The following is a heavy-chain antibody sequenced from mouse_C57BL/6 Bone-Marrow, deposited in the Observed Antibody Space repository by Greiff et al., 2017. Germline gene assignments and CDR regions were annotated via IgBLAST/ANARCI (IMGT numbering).Heavy chain of an antibody. D-gene: IGHD2-4*01. CDR3: APYDYDGAWFAY. V-gene: IGHV14-2*01. Sequence: SGAELVKPGASVKLSCTASGFNIKDYYMHWVKQRTEQGLEWIGRIDPEDGETKYAPNFQGKATITADTSSNTAYLQLSSLTSEDTAVYYCAPYDYDGAWFAYWGQGTLVTVSA. J-gene: IGHJ3*01. CDR2: IDPEDGET. CDR1: GFNIKDYY.